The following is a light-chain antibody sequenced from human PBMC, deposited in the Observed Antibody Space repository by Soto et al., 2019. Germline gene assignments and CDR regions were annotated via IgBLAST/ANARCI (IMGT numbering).Light chain of an antibody. CDR1: SSDVGGYNY. CDR3: CSYAGSYTL. J-gene: IGLJ2*01. CDR2: DVS. V-gene: IGLV2-11*01. Sequence: QSALTQPRSVSGSLGQSVTISCTGTSSDVGGYNYVSWYQQHPGKAPKLMIYDVSKRPSGVPDRFSGSKSGNTASLTISGLQAEDEADYYCCSYAGSYTLFGGGTNVTVL.